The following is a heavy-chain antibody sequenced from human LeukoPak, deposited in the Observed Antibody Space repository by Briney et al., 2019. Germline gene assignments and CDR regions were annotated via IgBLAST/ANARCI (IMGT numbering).Heavy chain of an antibody. J-gene: IGHJ4*02. CDR2: IYYSGST. Sequence: SETLSLTCTVSGDFMSSCYWSWIRRPPGKGLEWLGYIYYSGSTNYNPSLKSRVTISVDTSKNQFSLKLSSVTAPDTAVYYFAKRGIAAACTFCYLGQGTLVTVSS. CDR3: AKRGIAAACTFCY. D-gene: IGHD6-13*01. V-gene: IGHV4-59*08. CDR1: GDFMSSCY.